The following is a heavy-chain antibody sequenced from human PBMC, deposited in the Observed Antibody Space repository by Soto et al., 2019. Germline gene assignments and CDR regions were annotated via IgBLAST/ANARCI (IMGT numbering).Heavy chain of an antibody. V-gene: IGHV3-23*01. CDR1: GFSFSSFA. Sequence: EVQMLESGGGLVQPGGSLRLSCAASGFSFSSFAMTWVRQAPGKGLEWLSTIISTGVSTYYADSAKGRFTISRANSQNTLYLQMNSLRVEDTAVYYCAKGNYGDYGGFDPWGQGTLVTVSS. J-gene: IGHJ5*02. CDR3: AKGNYGDYGGFDP. CDR2: IISTGVST. D-gene: IGHD4-17*01.